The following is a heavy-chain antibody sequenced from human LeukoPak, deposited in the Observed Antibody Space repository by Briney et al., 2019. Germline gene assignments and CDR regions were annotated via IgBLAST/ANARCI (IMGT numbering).Heavy chain of an antibody. D-gene: IGHD1-20*01. V-gene: IGHV1-8*01. CDR2: MNPNSGNT. CDR1: GYTFTSYD. J-gene: IGHJ4*02. Sequence: ASVKVSCKASGYTFTSYDINWVRQATGQGLEWMGWMNPNSGNTGYAQKFQGRVTMTRNTSISTAYKELSSLRSEDTAVYYCARGITLLNAFDYWGQGTLVTASS. CDR3: ARGITLLNAFDY.